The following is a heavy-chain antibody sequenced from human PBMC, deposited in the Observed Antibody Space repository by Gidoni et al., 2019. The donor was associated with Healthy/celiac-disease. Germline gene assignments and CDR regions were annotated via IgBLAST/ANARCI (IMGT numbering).Heavy chain of an antibody. CDR1: GGSISSYY. D-gene: IGHD5-12*01. CDR3: ARQRGVDYYGMDV. CDR2: IYSSGSP. J-gene: IGHJ6*02. Sequence: QVQLQESGPGLVKPSETLSLTCTVSGGSISSYYWSWIRQPPGKGLEWIGYIYSSGSPNYNPSLKSRVTISVDTSKNQFSLKLSSVTAADTAVYYCARQRGVDYYGMDVWGQGTTVTVSS. V-gene: IGHV4-59*08.